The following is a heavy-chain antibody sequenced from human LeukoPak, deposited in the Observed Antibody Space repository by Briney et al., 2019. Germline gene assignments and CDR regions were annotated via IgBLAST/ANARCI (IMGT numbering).Heavy chain of an antibody. J-gene: IGHJ3*02. Sequence: GGSLRLSCAASGFTFSSYAMSWVRQAPGKGLDWVSSITDSGGGTYYADSVKGRFTISRDNSKNTLYLQMSSLRAEDTAVYSCASKSSYAFDIWGQGTMVSVSS. CDR1: GFTFSSYA. CDR2: ITDSGGGT. V-gene: IGHV3-23*01. CDR3: ASKSSYAFDI. D-gene: IGHD6-13*01.